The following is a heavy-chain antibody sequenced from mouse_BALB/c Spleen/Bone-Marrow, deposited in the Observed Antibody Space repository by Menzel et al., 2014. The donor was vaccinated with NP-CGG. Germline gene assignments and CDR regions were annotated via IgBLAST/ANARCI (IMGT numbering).Heavy chain of an antibody. CDR1: GFTFSDYY. Sequence: DVMLVESGGGLVKPGGSLKLSRAVSGFTFSDYYMYWVRQNPEKRLEWVATINDGGSYTYYPDSVKGRFTISRDNAKNNLYLQMSSLKSEDTAMYYCARDGNFAMDYWGQGTSVTVSS. D-gene: IGHD2-1*01. CDR2: INDGGSYT. J-gene: IGHJ4*01. V-gene: IGHV5-4*02. CDR3: ARDGNFAMDY.